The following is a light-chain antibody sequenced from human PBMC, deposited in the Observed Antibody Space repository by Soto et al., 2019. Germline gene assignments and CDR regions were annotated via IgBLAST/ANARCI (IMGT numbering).Light chain of an antibody. CDR3: QQYYNWPRT. CDR2: GAS. J-gene: IGKJ1*01. V-gene: IGKV3-15*01. CDR1: QSLGSD. Sequence: EIVMTQRPGTLSSSPREAAILYGSASQSLGSDLAWYQQKPGQAPRLLIFGASARPTGIPARISGSGSGTEFTLTISSLRSEDFAVYFCQQYYNWPRTFGQGTKVDIK.